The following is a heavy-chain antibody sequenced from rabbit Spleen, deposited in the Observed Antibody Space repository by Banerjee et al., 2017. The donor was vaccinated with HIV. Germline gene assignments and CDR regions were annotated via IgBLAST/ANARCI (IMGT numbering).Heavy chain of an antibody. J-gene: IGHJ6*01. V-gene: IGHV1S40*01. CDR1: GFSFSSSDY. Sequence: QSLEESGGGLVQPEGSLALTCKASGFSFSSSDYICWVRQAPGKGLEWISCIAGSSSGFTYSATWANGRFTITKTSSTTVALQMTSLTAADTATYFCARDVGTSFSTYGMDLWGPGTLVTVS. CDR2: IAGSSSGFT. CDR3: ARDVGTSFSTYGMDL. D-gene: IGHD8-1*01.